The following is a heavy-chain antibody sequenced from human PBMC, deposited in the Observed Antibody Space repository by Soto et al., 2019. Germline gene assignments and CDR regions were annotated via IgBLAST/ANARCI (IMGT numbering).Heavy chain of an antibody. V-gene: IGHV4-34*01. CDR2: INHSGST. Sequence: SETLSLTCAVYGGSFSGYYWSWIRQPPGKGLEWIGEINHSGSTNYNPSLKSRVTISVGTSKNQFSLKLSSVTAADTAVYYCARSVVHQWLVHDAFDIWGQGTLVTVSS. CDR3: ARSVVHQWLVHDAFDI. CDR1: GGSFSGYY. D-gene: IGHD6-19*01. J-gene: IGHJ3*02.